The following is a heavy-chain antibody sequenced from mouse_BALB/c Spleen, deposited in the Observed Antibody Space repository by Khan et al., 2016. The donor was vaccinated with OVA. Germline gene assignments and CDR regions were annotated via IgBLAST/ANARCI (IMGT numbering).Heavy chain of an antibody. J-gene: IGHJ3*01. CDR3: ARELRLGGFSY. CDR1: GFSLTDYG. V-gene: IGHV2-6-7*01. CDR2: IWGDGST. D-gene: IGHD1-2*01. Sequence: VQLQESGPGLVAPSQSLSITCTVSGFSLTDYGVNWVRQPPGKGLEWLGMIWGDGSTDYNSALKSRLSINKDHSKSQVFLKMNSLQTDDTARYFCARELRLGGFSYWGQGTLVTVSA.